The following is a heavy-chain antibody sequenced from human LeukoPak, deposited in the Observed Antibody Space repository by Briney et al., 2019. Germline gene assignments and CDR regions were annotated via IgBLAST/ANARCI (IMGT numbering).Heavy chain of an antibody. CDR1: GGSISSYY. CDR2: IYYSGST. Sequence: MSSETLSLTCTVSGGSISSYYWSWIRQPPGKGLEWIGYIYYSGSTNYNPSLKSRVTISVDTSKNRFSLKLSSVTAADTAVYYCARAPYSSSWFGYWGQGTLVTVSS. V-gene: IGHV4-59*01. CDR3: ARAPYSSSWFGY. J-gene: IGHJ5*01. D-gene: IGHD6-13*01.